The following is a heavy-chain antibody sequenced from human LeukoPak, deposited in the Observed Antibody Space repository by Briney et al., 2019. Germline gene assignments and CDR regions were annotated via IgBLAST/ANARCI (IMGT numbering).Heavy chain of an antibody. CDR3: ARGRDSYDILTGYRYFDY. CDR1: GGSFSGYY. CDR2: INHSGST. J-gene: IGHJ4*02. Sequence: PSETLSLTCAVYGGSFSGYYWSWIRQPPGKGLEWIGEINHSGSTNYNPSLKSRVTISVDTSKNQFSLKLSSVTAADTAVYYCARGRDSYDILTGYRYFDYWGQGTLVTVSS. V-gene: IGHV4-34*01. D-gene: IGHD3-9*01.